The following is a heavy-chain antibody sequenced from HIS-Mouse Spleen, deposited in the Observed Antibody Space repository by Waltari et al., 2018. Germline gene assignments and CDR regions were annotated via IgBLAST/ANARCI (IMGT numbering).Heavy chain of an antibody. CDR3: AREIPYSSSWYDWYFDL. CDR1: GGSISSSSYY. V-gene: IGHV4-39*07. Sequence: QLQLQEPGPGLVKPSETLSLPCTVSGGSISSSSYYWGWSRQPPGKGLEWIGSIYYSGSTYYNPSLKSRVTISVDTSKNQFSLKLSSVTAADTAVYYCAREIPYSSSWYDWYFDLWGRGTLVTVSS. J-gene: IGHJ2*01. D-gene: IGHD6-13*01. CDR2: IYYSGST.